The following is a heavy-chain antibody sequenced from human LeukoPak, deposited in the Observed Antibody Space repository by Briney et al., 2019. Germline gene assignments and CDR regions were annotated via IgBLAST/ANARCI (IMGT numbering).Heavy chain of an antibody. V-gene: IGHV4-59*01. Sequence: PSETLSLTCTVSGASISSYYWSWIRQPPGKGLEWIAFISYSGSTNYNPSLKSRVTISVDTSKNQFSLKLSSVTAADTAVYYCARKSSSGWYFDHWGQGTLVTVSS. CDR2: ISYSGST. J-gene: IGHJ4*02. D-gene: IGHD6-19*01. CDR1: GASISSYY. CDR3: ARKSSSGWYFDH.